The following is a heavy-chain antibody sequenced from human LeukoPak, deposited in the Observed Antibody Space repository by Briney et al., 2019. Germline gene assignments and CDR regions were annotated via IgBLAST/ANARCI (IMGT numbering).Heavy chain of an antibody. Sequence: ASVPVPCKASGYTFTSYGISWVRPAPGQGIEWMGWISAYNGNTNYAQQPQGRVTMTTDTSTSTAYMELRSLRSDDTAVYYCARGTYFDWLLTSRDYGMDVWGQGTTVTVSS. CDR2: ISAYNGNT. CDR1: GYTFTSYG. CDR3: ARGTYFDWLLTSRDYGMDV. D-gene: IGHD3-9*01. V-gene: IGHV1-18*01. J-gene: IGHJ6*02.